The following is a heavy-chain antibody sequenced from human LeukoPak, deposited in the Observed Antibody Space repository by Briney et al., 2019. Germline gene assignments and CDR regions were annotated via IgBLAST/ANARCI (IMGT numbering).Heavy chain of an antibody. CDR3: VTGHYDSRMYFDL. J-gene: IGHJ2*01. CDR1: GFTFSTYW. CDR2: IKFDGSLA. V-gene: IGHV3-74*01. Sequence: GGSLRLSCTASGFTFSTYWIHWVRQVPGKELVWVSQIKFDGSLASYADSVKGRFTISRDNAKNTLYLQMNSLGTEDTAVYYCVTGHYDSRMYFDLWGRGTLVTVSS. D-gene: IGHD3-16*01.